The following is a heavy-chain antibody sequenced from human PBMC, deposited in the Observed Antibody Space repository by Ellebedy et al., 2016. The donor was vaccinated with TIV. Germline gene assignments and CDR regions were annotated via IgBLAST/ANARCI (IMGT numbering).Heavy chain of an antibody. J-gene: IGHJ2*01. CDR1: GDSISSYY. CDR2: IYYSGST. Sequence: SETLSLTCTVSGDSISSYYWSWIRQPPGKGLEWIGYIYYSGSTNYNPSLKSRVTISVDTSKNQLSLKLSSVTAIDTAVYYCARHVGDNSGYYFESYWYFDLWGRGTLVTVSS. V-gene: IGHV4-59*08. D-gene: IGHD3-22*01. CDR3: ARHVGDNSGYYFESYWYFDL.